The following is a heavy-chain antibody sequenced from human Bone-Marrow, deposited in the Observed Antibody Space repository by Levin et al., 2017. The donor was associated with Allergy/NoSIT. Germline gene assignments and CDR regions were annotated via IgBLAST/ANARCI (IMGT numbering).Heavy chain of an antibody. J-gene: IGHJ2*01. CDR3: ARDGGHTVASDYWYFDL. CDR2: IYYSGHT. V-gene: IGHV4-59*01. CDR1: GGSISQYY. Sequence: SQTLSLTCSVSGGSISQYYWSWIRQAPGKRLEWIGYIYYSGHTNYNPSLESQVTISVDTCKNQFSLNLSSVSAADTAVYYCARDGGHTVASDYWYFDLWGRGTLVPVSS. D-gene: IGHD4-23*01.